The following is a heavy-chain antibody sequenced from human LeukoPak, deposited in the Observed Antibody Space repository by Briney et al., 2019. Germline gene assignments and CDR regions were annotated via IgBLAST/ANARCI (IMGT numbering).Heavy chain of an antibody. J-gene: IGHJ4*02. V-gene: IGHV3-30-3*01. Sequence: VRSLRLSCAASGFSFSNYAIHWVRQAPGKGLEWAAVISYDGSTKNYADSVKGRFTISRDNSKNTLYLEMSSLRAEDTALYYCPREVSEGFDFWGQGTLVTVSS. D-gene: IGHD3-22*01. CDR3: PREVSEGFDF. CDR2: ISYDGSTK. CDR1: GFSFSNYA.